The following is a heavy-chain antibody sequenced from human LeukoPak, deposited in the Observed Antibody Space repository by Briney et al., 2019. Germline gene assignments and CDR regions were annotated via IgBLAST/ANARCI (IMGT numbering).Heavy chain of an antibody. CDR3: ARETSGSYHNNWFDP. Sequence: SETLSLTCTVSGGSISSSSYYWGWIRQPPGKGLEWIGSIYYSGSTYYNPSLKSRVTISVDTSKNQFSLKLSSVTAADTAVYYCARETSGSYHNNWFDPWGQGTLVTVSS. CDR1: GGSISSSSYY. V-gene: IGHV4-39*07. D-gene: IGHD1-26*01. J-gene: IGHJ5*02. CDR2: IYYSGST.